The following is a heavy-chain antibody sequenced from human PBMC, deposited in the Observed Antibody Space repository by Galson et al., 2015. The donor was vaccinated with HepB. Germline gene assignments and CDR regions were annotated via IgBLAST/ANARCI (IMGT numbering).Heavy chain of an antibody. CDR3: ARDTYYYDNSDYFSDAFDI. J-gene: IGHJ3*02. V-gene: IGHV4-59*01. CDR1: GGSISTYY. CDR2: LNYSGRT. D-gene: IGHD3-22*01. Sequence: LSLPCSVSGGSISTYYWSWVRQPPGKGLEWIGYLNYSGRTNSKPSLKSRVTISVDTSKNQFSLKLTSVTAADTAVYYCARDTYYYDNSDYFSDAFDIWGQGTMVTVSS.